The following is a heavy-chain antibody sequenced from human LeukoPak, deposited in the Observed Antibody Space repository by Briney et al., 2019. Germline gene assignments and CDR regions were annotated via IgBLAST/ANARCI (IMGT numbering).Heavy chain of an antibody. CDR2: INPSGGST. J-gene: IGHJ4*02. Sequence: ASVKVSCKASGYTFTSYDINWVRQAPGQGLEWMGIINPSGGSTSYAQKFQGRVTMTRDTSTSTVYMELSSLRSEDTAVYYCARTYYYGSGSYPPDYWGQGTLVTVSS. CDR1: GYTFTSYD. CDR3: ARTYYYGSGSYPPDY. D-gene: IGHD3-10*01. V-gene: IGHV1-46*01.